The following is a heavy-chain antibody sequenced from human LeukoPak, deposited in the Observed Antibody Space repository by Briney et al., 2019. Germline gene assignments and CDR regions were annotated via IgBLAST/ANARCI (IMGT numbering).Heavy chain of an antibody. CDR2: IYYTGST. J-gene: IGHJ4*02. CDR3: AREVADYFDY. CDR1: GGSVSSSSYY. D-gene: IGHD6-19*01. Sequence: SETLSLTCTVSGGSVSSSSYYWGWIRQPPGKGLEWIGSIYYTGSTYSNPSLKSRVTISIDTSKNQFSLKLSSVTAADTAVYYCAREVADYFDYWGQGTLVTASS. V-gene: IGHV4-39*07.